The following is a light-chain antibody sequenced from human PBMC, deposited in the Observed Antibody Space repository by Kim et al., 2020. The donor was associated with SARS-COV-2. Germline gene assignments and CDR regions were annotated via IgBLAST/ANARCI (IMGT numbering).Light chain of an antibody. CDR2: DAS. CDR1: QSVSSN. CDR3: QKYNNWPLT. V-gene: IGKV3-15*01. Sequence: DIVMTQSPATLSVSPGESASLSCRASQSVSSNLAWYQQTPGQAPRLLIYDASTGATGIPARFSGSGSGTEFTLTISSLQSEDFAVYYCQKYNNWPLTFGGGTKVDIK. J-gene: IGKJ4*01.